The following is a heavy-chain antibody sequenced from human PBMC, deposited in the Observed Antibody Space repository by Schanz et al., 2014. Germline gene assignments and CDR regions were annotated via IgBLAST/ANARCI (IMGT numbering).Heavy chain of an antibody. Sequence: VQLEQSGAEVKKPGSSMKVSCKASGGTFSTYPINWLRQAPGQGLEWMGRIIPIHGIVNYAQRFQDRVRITADKSTSTAYMELSSLRSDDTALYYCTRGGYSYALSAFDIWGQGTMVTVSS. V-gene: IGHV1-69*02. CDR2: IIPIHGIV. J-gene: IGHJ3*02. D-gene: IGHD5-18*01. CDR3: TRGGYSYALSAFDI. CDR1: GGTFSTYP.